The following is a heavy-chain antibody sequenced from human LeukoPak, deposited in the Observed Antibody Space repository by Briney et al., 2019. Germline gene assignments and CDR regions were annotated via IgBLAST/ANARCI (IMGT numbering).Heavy chain of an antibody. CDR1: GYTFTSYY. CDR2: INPSGGST. Sequence: GASVTVSCKASGYTFTSYYMHWVRQAPGQGLEWMGIINPSGGSTSYAQKFQGRVTITRDMSTSTVYMELSSLRSEDTAVYYCARDSTSSNWFDPWGQGTLVTVSS. V-gene: IGHV1-46*01. D-gene: IGHD2-2*01. J-gene: IGHJ5*02. CDR3: ARDSTSSNWFDP.